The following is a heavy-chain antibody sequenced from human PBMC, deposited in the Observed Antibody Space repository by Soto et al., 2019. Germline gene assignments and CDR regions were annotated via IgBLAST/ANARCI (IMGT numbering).Heavy chain of an antibody. CDR1: GGSISSSSYY. J-gene: IGHJ5*02. Sequence: SETLSLTCTVSGGSISSSSYYWGWIRQPPGKGLEWIGSIYYSGSTYYNPSLKSRVTISVDTSKNQFSLKLSSVTAADTAVYYCARITVGNWFDPWGQGTLVTVSS. D-gene: IGHD3-10*01. CDR3: ARITVGNWFDP. V-gene: IGHV4-39*01. CDR2: IYYSGST.